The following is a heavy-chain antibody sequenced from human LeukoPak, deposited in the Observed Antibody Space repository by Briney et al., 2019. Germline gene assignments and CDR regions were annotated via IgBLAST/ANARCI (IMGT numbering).Heavy chain of an antibody. CDR2: INHSGST. D-gene: IGHD3-3*01. CDR1: SGSFSGYY. Sequence: SETLSLTCAVYSGSFSGYYWSWIRQPPGKGLEWIGEINHSGSTNYNPSLKSRVTISVDTSKNQFSLKLSSVTAADTAVYYCARGFGVVIYYYYMDVWGKGTTVTVSS. CDR3: ARGFGVVIYYYYMDV. J-gene: IGHJ6*03. V-gene: IGHV4-34*01.